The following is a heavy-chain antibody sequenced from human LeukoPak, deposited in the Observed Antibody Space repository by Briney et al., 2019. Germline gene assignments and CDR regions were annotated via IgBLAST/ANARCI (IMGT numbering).Heavy chain of an antibody. J-gene: IGHJ4*02. Sequence: AASVKVSCKASVFAFSTYYMQWVRQAPGQGLEWMGVIKPSGSTTTYTQKFQCRVTMTRDTPTVYMELNTLTSEDTAVYYCTRSAYSWASMAPGDYWGQGTLVTVSS. CDR1: VFAFSTYY. D-gene: IGHD5-18*01. CDR3: TRSAYSWASMAPGDY. CDR2: IKPSGSTT. V-gene: IGHV1-46*01.